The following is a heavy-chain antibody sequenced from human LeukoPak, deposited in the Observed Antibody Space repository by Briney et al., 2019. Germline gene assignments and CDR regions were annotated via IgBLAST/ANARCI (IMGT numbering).Heavy chain of an antibody. CDR3: AKDLRVATWSSG. CDR1: GFTFSGSA. Sequence: QPGGSLRLSCAASGFTFSGSAMIWVRQAPGKGLEWVAVISYDGSNKYYADSVKGRFTISRDNSKNTLYLQMNSLRAEDTAVYYCAKDLRVATWSSGWGQGTLVTVSS. D-gene: IGHD5-12*01. J-gene: IGHJ4*02. CDR2: ISYDGSNK. V-gene: IGHV3-30*18.